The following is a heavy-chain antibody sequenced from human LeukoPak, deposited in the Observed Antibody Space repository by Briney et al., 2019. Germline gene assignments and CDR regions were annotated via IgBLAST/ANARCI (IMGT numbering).Heavy chain of an antibody. CDR2: FHQSVST. CDR1: GGSISSYY. V-gene: IGHV4-59*08. D-gene: IGHD3-10*01. CDR3: ARQEESKVYYYYYMDV. J-gene: IGHJ6*03. Sequence: AETLSLTCTVSGGSISSYYWSWIRQPPGKGLEYIGEFHQSVSTNYNPSLKSRLTRSVAKSKNQFSLKLSSVTAADTAVYSCARQEESKVYYYYYMDVWGKGTTVTVSS.